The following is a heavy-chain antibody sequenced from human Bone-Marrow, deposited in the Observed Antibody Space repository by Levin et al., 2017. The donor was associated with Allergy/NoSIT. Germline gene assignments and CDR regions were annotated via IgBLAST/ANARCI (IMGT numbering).Heavy chain of an antibody. J-gene: IGHJ4*02. CDR3: ARVGIAGAVFDY. V-gene: IGHV3-30-3*01. CDR1: GFTFSDYT. CDR2: ISFDGSNK. Sequence: GESLKISCAASGFTFSDYTMHWVRQAPGKGLEWVALISFDGSNKYYADSLKGRFTISRDNSKNTLYLQLNSLRTEDTAVYYCARVGIAGAVFDYWGQGTPVTVSS. D-gene: IGHD2-21*01.